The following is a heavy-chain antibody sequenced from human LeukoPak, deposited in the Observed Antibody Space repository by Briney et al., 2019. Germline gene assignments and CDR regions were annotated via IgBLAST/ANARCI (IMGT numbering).Heavy chain of an antibody. V-gene: IGHV3-66*01. CDR2: IYSGGST. CDR1: GFTVSSNY. CDR3: ARGGSSSWQNYFDY. D-gene: IGHD6-13*01. J-gene: IGHJ4*02. Sequence: GGSLRLSCAASGFTVSSNYKSWVRQAPGKGLEWVSVIYSGGSTYYADSVKGRFTISRDNSKNTLYLQMNSLRAEDTAVYYCARGGSSSWQNYFDYWGQGTLVTVSS.